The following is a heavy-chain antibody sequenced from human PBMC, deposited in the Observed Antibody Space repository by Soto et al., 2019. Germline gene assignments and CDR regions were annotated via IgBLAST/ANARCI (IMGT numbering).Heavy chain of an antibody. CDR2: IIPIFGTA. CDR3: ARNGEPAVAPLYNWFDP. D-gene: IGHD6-19*01. Sequence: QVQLVQSGAEVKKPGSSVKVSCKASGGTFSSYAISWVRQAPGQGLEWMGGIIPIFGTANYAQKFQGRVTITADKSTRTAYMELSSLRSEDTAVYYCARNGEPAVAPLYNWFDPWGQGTLVTVSS. CDR1: GGTFSSYA. J-gene: IGHJ5*02. V-gene: IGHV1-69*06.